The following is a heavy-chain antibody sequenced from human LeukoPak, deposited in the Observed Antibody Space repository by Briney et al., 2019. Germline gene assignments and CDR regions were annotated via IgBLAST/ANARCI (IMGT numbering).Heavy chain of an antibody. CDR1: GGSISSYY. CDR3: ARGVDFWSGYYSPRFDY. D-gene: IGHD3-3*01. J-gene: IGHJ4*02. V-gene: IGHV4-59*01. CDR2: IYYSGST. Sequence: SETLSLTCTVSGGSISSYYWSWIRQPPGKGLEWIGYIYYSGSTNYNPSLKSRVTISVDTSKNLFSLKLSSVTAADTAVYYCARGVDFWSGYYSPRFDYWGQGTLVTVSS.